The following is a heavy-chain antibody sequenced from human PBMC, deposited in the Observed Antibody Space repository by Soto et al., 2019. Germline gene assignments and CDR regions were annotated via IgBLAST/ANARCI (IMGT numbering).Heavy chain of an antibody. CDR2: IIPIFGTA. J-gene: IGHJ4*02. CDR1: GGTFSSCA. D-gene: IGHD3-3*01. V-gene: IGHV1-69*06. Sequence: SVKVSCKASGGTFSSCAISWARQAPGQGLEWMGGIIPIFGTANYAQKFQGRVTITADKSTSTAYMELSSLRSEDTAVYYCAREHLDFWSGYYTSFFDYWGQGTLVTVSS. CDR3: AREHLDFWSGYYTSFFDY.